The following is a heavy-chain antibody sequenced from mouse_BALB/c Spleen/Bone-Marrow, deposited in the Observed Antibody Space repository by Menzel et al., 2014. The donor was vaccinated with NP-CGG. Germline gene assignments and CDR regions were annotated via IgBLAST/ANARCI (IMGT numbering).Heavy chain of an antibody. J-gene: IGHJ2*01. CDR3: ARGTGYYFDY. CDR2: ISYSGNT. Sequence: EVKLVESGPSLVKPSQTLSLTCSVTGDSITNAYWNWIRKFPGNKIDYTGYISYSGNTYYNPSLKSRISITRDTSKNQFYLQLNSVTTEDTATYFCARGTGYYFDYWGQGTTLTVSS. D-gene: IGHD3-3*01. CDR1: GDSITNAY. V-gene: IGHV3-8*02.